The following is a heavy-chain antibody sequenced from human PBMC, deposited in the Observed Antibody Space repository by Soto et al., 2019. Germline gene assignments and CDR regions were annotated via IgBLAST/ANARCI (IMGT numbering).Heavy chain of an antibody. V-gene: IGHV1-18*01. CDR2: ISAYNGNT. J-gene: IGHJ4*02. CDR1: GYTFTSCG. D-gene: IGHD3-22*01. Sequence: ASVKVSCKASGYTFTSCGISWVRQAPGQGLEWMGWISAYNGNTNYAQKLQGRVTMTTDTSTSTAYMELRSLRSDDTAVYYCARELGSITMIVVAAPLDYWGQGTLVTVSS. CDR3: ARELGSITMIVVAAPLDY.